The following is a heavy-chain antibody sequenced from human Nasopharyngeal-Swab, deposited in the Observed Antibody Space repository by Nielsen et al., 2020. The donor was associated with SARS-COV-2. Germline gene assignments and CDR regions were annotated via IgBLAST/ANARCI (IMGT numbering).Heavy chain of an antibody. CDR2: IKQDGSEK. J-gene: IGHJ5*02. CDR3: ARGLGITMVRGVTRDNWFDP. D-gene: IGHD3-10*01. V-gene: IGHV3-7*04. Sequence: WIRQPPGKGLEWVANIKQDGSEKYYVDSVKGRFTISRDNAKNSLYLQMNSLRAEDTAVYYCARGLGITMVRGVTRDNWFDPWGQGTLVTVSS.